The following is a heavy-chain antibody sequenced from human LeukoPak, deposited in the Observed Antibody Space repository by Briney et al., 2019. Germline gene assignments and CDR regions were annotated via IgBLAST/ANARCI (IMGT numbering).Heavy chain of an antibody. CDR2: IGSSSTYV. J-gene: IGHJ4*02. CDR3: ARSWGELSFFDS. Sequence: GGSLRLSCAASGFTLTSYSMNWVRQAPGKGLEWVSCIGSSSTYVYYADSVKGRFTISRDNAKNSLYLQMNSLTAEDTAVYYCARSWGELSFFDSWGQGSLVTVSS. V-gene: IGHV3-21*01. CDR1: GFTLTSYS. D-gene: IGHD3-16*02.